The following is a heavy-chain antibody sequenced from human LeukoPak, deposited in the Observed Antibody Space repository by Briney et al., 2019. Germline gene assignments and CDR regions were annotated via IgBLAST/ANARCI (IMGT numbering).Heavy chain of an antibody. V-gene: IGHV4-61*01. Sequence: SETLSLTCTVSGGSISSSSYYWGWIRQPPGKGLEWIGYIYYSGSTNYNPSLKSRVTISVDTSKNQFSLKLSSVTAADTAVYYCARDLGAENAFDIWGQGTMVTVSS. CDR2: IYYSGST. J-gene: IGHJ3*02. D-gene: IGHD4/OR15-4a*01. CDR1: GGSISSSSYY. CDR3: ARDLGAENAFDI.